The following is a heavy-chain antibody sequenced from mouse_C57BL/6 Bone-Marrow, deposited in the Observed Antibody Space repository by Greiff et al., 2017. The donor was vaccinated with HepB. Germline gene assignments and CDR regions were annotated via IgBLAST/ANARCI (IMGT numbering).Heavy chain of an antibody. J-gene: IGHJ4*01. CDR3: ARGSSYTSYAMDY. V-gene: IGHV1-81*01. D-gene: IGHD1-1*01. CDR2: IYPRSGNT. CDR1: GYTFTSYG. Sequence: VQLQESGAELARPGASVKLSCKASGYTFTSYGISWVKQRTGQGLEWIGEIYPRSGNTYYNEKFKGKATLTADKSSSTAYMELRSLTSEDSAVYFCARGSSYTSYAMDYWGQGTSVTVSS.